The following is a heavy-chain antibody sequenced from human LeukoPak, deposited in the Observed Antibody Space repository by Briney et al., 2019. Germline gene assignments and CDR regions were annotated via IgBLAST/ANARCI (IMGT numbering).Heavy chain of an antibody. CDR3: AKDGTSGSYFYYYYYMDV. CDR2: ISWNSGSI. CDR1: GFTFDDYA. J-gene: IGHJ6*03. V-gene: IGHV3-9*01. Sequence: PGGSLRLSCAASGFTFDDYAMHWVRQAPGKGLEWVSGISWNSGSIGYADSVKGRFTISRDNAKNSLYLQMNSLRAEDTALYYCAKDGTSGSYFYYYYYMDVWGKGTTVTISS. D-gene: IGHD3-10*01.